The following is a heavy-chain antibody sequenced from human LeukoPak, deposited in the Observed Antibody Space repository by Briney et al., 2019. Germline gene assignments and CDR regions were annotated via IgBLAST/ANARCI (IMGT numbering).Heavy chain of an antibody. V-gene: IGHV3-15*01. CDR2: IKSKTDGGTA. CDR1: GFTFSSYG. Sequence: PGRSLRLSCAASGFTFSSYGMHWVRQAPGKGLEWVGRIKSKTDGGTADYAAPVKGRFAISRDDSKNTLHLQMNSLKTEDTAVYYCTTGTHHWGQGTLVTVSS. J-gene: IGHJ5*02. CDR3: TTGTHH.